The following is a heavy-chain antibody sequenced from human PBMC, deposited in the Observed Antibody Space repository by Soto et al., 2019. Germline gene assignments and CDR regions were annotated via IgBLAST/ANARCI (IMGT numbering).Heavy chain of an antibody. CDR1: GYSFTSYW. CDR3: ARQQNYYASSGPGAFDI. Sequence: GESLKISCKGSGYSFTSYWIGWVRQMPGKGLEWMGIIYPGDSDTKYSPSLQGQVTISADKSISTAYLQWSSLKASDTAMYYCARQQNYYASSGPGAFDIWGQGTMVTVSS. J-gene: IGHJ3*02. CDR2: IYPGDSDT. D-gene: IGHD3-22*01. V-gene: IGHV5-51*01.